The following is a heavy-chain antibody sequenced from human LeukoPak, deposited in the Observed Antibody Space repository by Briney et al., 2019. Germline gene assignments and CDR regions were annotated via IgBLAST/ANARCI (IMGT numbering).Heavy chain of an antibody. Sequence: GGSLRLSCAASGFTFSSYGMHWVRQAPGKGLEWVAFIRYDGSNKYYADSVKGRFTISRDNSKNTLYLQMNSLRAEDTAVYYCAKTDGLHKPFDYWGQGTLVTVSS. CDR1: GFTFSSYG. D-gene: IGHD4-11*01. V-gene: IGHV3-30*02. CDR2: IRYDGSNK. J-gene: IGHJ4*02. CDR3: AKTDGLHKPFDY.